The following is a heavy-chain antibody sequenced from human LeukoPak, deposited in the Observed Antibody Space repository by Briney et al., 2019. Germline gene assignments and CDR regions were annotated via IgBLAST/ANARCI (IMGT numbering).Heavy chain of an antibody. Sequence: SETLSLTCTVSGYSISSGYYWGWIRQPPGQGLEWIGSIYHSGSTYYNPSLKSRVTISVDTSKNQFPLKLSSVTAADTAVYYCAGTTVTPTGYYYYYMDVWGKGTTVTVSS. CDR2: IYHSGST. J-gene: IGHJ6*03. D-gene: IGHD4-17*01. V-gene: IGHV4-38-2*02. CDR1: GYSISSGYY. CDR3: AGTTVTPTGYYYYYMDV.